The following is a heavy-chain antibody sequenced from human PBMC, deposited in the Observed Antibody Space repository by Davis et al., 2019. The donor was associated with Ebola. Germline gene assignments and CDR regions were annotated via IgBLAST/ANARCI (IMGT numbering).Heavy chain of an antibody. Sequence: PGGSLRLSCAASGFTFSSYSMNWVRQAPGKGLEWVSAISGSGGSTYYADSVKGRFTISRDNSKNTLYLQMNSLRAEDTAVYYCARVDTAMVIWGQGTLVTVSS. D-gene: IGHD5-18*01. CDR1: GFTFSSYS. CDR2: ISGSGGST. CDR3: ARVDTAMVI. J-gene: IGHJ4*02. V-gene: IGHV3-23*01.